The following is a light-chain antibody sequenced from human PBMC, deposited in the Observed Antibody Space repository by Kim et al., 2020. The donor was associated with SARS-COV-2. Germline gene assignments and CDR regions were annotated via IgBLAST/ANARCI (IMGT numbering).Light chain of an antibody. Sequence: ALGQTVRITCQEDSLRSYYASWYQQEPGQVPVLVIYGKNNRPSGIPDRCSGSSSGNTASLTITGAQAEDEADYYCNSRDSSGNPVVFGGGTQLTVL. V-gene: IGLV3-19*01. CDR1: SLRSYY. CDR3: NSRDSSGNPVV. CDR2: GKN. J-gene: IGLJ2*01.